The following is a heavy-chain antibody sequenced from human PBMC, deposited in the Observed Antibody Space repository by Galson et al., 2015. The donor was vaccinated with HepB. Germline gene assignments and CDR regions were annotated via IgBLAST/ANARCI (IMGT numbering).Heavy chain of an antibody. D-gene: IGHD2-2*01. CDR1: GGTFSSYT. V-gene: IGHV1-69*04. J-gene: IGHJ6*02. CDR2: IIPILGIA. CDR3: ARDTVVPAATTYYYYGMDV. Sequence: SVKVSCKASGGTFSSYTISWVRQAPGQGLEWMGRIIPILGIANYAQKFQGRVTITADKSTSTAYMELSSLRSEDTAVYYCARDTVVPAATTYYYYGMDVWGQGTTVTVSS.